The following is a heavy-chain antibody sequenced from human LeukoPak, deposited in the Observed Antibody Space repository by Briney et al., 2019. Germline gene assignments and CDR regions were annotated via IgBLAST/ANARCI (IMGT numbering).Heavy chain of an antibody. CDR3: ARDDPDSTLDY. J-gene: IGHJ4*02. CDR1: GFIFSNYG. V-gene: IGHV3-30*19. Sequence: PGGSLRLSCVGSGFIFSNYGIHWVRQAPGRGLEWVAFIKFGGGSEYYADSVKGRFIISRDNSKNTLYLQMNSLRAEDTAVYYCARDDPDSTLDYWGQGTLVTVSS. CDR2: IKFGGGSE. D-gene: IGHD3-22*01.